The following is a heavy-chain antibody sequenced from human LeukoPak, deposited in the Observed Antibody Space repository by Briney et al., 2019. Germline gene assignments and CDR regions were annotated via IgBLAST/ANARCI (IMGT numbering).Heavy chain of an antibody. CDR1: GFSVSSNY. J-gene: IGHJ4*02. V-gene: IGHV3-53*01. Sequence: GGSLRLSCAASGFSVSSNYMSWVRQAPGKGLEWVSFIYSGGSTYYPDSVKGRFTFSRDNSKNMLYLQMNSLRPEDTAVYYCAKESHYDSGAYYVDYWGQGTLVTVSS. CDR2: IYSGGST. D-gene: IGHD3-10*01. CDR3: AKESHYDSGAYYVDY.